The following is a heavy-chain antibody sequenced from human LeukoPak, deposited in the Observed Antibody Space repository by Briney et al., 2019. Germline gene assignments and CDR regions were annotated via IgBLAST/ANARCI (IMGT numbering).Heavy chain of an antibody. Sequence: GGSLRLSCAASGFTFSTYAMSWVRQAPGKGLEWLSTIGGGGRDTFYADSVKGRFTVFRDNSKNTLYLQMSSLRAEDTAVYFCAKNRGANYYNYMDVWGKGTTVTVSS. CDR1: GFTFSTYA. CDR3: AKNRGANYYNYMDV. J-gene: IGHJ6*03. CDR2: IGGGGRDT. D-gene: IGHD4/OR15-4a*01. V-gene: IGHV3-23*01.